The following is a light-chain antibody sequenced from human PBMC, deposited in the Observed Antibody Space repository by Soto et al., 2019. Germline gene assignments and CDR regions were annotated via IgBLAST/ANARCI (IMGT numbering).Light chain of an antibody. CDR3: QHYNSYSEA. V-gene: IGKV1-16*01. Sequence: DIQMTQSPSSLSVSIGDRITITCRSSQSISVYLNWYQKKPGTPPKLLIYAASNLQSGVPSRFRGSGSGTEFTLPISSLQPDDFATYYCQHYNSYSEAFGQGTKVELK. J-gene: IGKJ1*01. CDR1: QSISVY. CDR2: AAS.